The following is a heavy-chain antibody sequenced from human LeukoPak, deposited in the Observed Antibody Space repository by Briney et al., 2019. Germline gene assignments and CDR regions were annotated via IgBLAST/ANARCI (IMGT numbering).Heavy chain of an antibody. CDR3: ARELNYDSSGYYFDY. J-gene: IGHJ4*02. D-gene: IGHD3-22*01. V-gene: IGHV1-2*02. CDR1: GYTFTVYF. CDR2: INPNSGGT. Sequence: ASVKVSCKASGYTFTVYFMHWVRQAPGQGLEWMEWINPNSGGTNYAQKFQGRVIMTRDTSISTAYMELSRLRSDDTAVYYCARELNYDSSGYYFDYWGQGTLVTVSS.